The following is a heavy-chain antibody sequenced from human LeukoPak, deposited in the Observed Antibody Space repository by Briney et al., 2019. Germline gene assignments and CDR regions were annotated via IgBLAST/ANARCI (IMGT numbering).Heavy chain of an antibody. Sequence: ASVKVSCKASGYTFTSYGISWVRQAPGQGLEWMGWISAYNGNTNYAQKLQGRVTMTTDTSTSTAYMELRSLRSDDTAVYYCARAGGGFWSGYYTPIDYWGQGTLVTVSS. D-gene: IGHD3-3*01. V-gene: IGHV1-18*01. J-gene: IGHJ4*02. CDR3: ARAGGGFWSGYYTPIDY. CDR1: GYTFTSYG. CDR2: ISAYNGNT.